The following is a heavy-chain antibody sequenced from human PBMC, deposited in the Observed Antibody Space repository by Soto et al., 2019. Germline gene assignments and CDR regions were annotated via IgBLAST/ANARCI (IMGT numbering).Heavy chain of an antibody. CDR1: GGTFSSYA. Sequence: QVQLVQSGAEVKKPGSSVKVSCKASGGTFSSYAISWVRQAPGQGLEWMGGIIPIFGTANYAQKFQGRVTITADESTSTAYMELSSLRSEDTAVYYCARDRRGPAYYDFWRGDAFDIWVQGTMVTVSS. V-gene: IGHV1-69*01. D-gene: IGHD3-3*01. CDR2: IIPIFGTA. J-gene: IGHJ3*02. CDR3: ARDRRGPAYYDFWRGDAFDI.